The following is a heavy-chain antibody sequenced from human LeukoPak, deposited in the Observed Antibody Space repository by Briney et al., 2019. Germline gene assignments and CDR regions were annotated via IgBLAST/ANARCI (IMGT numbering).Heavy chain of an antibody. J-gene: IGHJ3*02. CDR1: GGSISSGDYY. D-gene: IGHD1-1*01. CDR3: ARAAVPHDAFDI. V-gene: IGHV4-30-4*08. Sequence: SETLSLTCTVSGGSISSGDYYWSWIRQPPGKGLEWIGYIYYSGSTYYNPSLKSRVTISVDTSKNQFSLKLSSVTAADTAVNYCARAAVPHDAFDIWGQGTMVTVSS. CDR2: IYYSGST.